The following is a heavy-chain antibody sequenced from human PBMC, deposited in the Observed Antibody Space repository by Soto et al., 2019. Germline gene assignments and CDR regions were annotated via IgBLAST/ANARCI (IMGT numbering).Heavy chain of an antibody. CDR1: GYTFTSYG. Sequence: QVQLVQSGAAVKKPGASVKVSCKASGYTFTSYGFSWVRQAPEHGLECMGWISAYNGNTNYAQKLQGRVTMTTDTSTSTAYMELRSLRSDDTAVYYCASYHLNSYYYGMDVWGQGTTVTVSS. CDR3: ASYHLNSYYYGMDV. J-gene: IGHJ6*02. CDR2: ISAYNGNT. V-gene: IGHV1-18*01.